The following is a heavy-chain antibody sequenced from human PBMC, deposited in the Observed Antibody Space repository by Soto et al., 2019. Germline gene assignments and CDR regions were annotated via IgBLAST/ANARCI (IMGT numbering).Heavy chain of an antibody. D-gene: IGHD2-2*03. CDR1: GFTFSSYG. CDR2: IWYDGSNK. J-gene: IGHJ6*02. Sequence: QVQLVESGGGVVQPGRSLRLSCAASGFTFSSYGMHWVRQAPGKGLEWVAVIWYDGSNKYYADSVKGRFTISRDNSKNTLYLQMNSLRAEDTAVYYCARETMDIVVVPAAYYGMDVWGQGTTVTVSS. V-gene: IGHV3-33*01. CDR3: ARETMDIVVVPAAYYGMDV.